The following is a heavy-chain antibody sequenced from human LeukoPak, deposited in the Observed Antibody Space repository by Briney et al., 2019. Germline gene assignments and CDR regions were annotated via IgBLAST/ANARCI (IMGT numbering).Heavy chain of an antibody. CDR1: GYTFSSYD. CDR3: TMIEWERWRG. CDR2: MNPHSGNT. D-gene: IGHD1-26*01. J-gene: IGHJ4*02. V-gene: IGHV1-8*03. Sequence: ASVKVSCKASGYTFSSYDINWVRQATGQGLEWMGWMNPHSGNTGYAQKFQGRVTITRNTSISTAYMELNSLRAEDTAVYYCTMIEWERWRGWGQGTLVTVSS.